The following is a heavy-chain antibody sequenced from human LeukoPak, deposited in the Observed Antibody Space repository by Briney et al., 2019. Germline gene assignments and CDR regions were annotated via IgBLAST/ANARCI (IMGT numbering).Heavy chain of an antibody. J-gene: IGHJ4*02. D-gene: IGHD1-26*01. CDR1: GFTFSSYS. Sequence: GGSLRLSCAASGFTFSSYSMNWVRQAPGKGREWVSSISSSSSYIYYADSVKGRFTISRDNSKNTLYLQMNSLRAEDTAVYYCARDSGSGLDYWGQGTLVTVSS. CDR3: ARDSGSGLDY. CDR2: ISSSSSYI. V-gene: IGHV3-21*01.